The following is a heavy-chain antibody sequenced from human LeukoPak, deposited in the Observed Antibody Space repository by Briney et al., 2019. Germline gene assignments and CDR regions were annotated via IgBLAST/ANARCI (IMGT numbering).Heavy chain of an antibody. Sequence: ASVKVSCKASGYTFTSYDINWVRQATGQGLEWMGWMNPNSGNTGYAQKFQGRVTMTRNTSISTAYMELSSLRSEDTAVYYCARLPSGGEQQLGYFWGQGTLVTVSS. D-gene: IGHD6-13*01. CDR1: GYTFTSYD. CDR3: ARLPSGGEQQLGYF. CDR2: MNPNSGNT. J-gene: IGHJ4*02. V-gene: IGHV1-8*01.